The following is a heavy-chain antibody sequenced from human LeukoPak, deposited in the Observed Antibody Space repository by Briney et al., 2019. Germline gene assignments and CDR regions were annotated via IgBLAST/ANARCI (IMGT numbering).Heavy chain of an antibody. CDR1: GFTFSSYG. CDR3: TRDLWAVTTDRDY. V-gene: IGHV3-33*01. Sequence: GGSLRLSCAASGFTFSSYGMHWVRQAPGKGLEWVAVIWYDGSNKYYADSVKGRFTISRDNSKNTLYLQMNSLRAEDTAVYYCTRDLWAVTTDRDYWGQGTLVTVSS. J-gene: IGHJ4*02. D-gene: IGHD4-17*01. CDR2: IWYDGSNK.